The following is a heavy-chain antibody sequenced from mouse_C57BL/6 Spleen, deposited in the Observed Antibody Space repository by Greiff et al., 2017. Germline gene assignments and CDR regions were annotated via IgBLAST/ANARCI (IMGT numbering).Heavy chain of an antibody. D-gene: IGHD1-1*01. CDR3: AHPTAVVASDY. J-gene: IGHJ4*01. CDR1: GYNITDYY. CDR2: IYPEDGDT. Sequence: VHVQQSGAELVKPGASVKLSCTASGYNITDYYMHWVKQRTEQGLEWIGRIYPEDGDTKYAAKFQGKATITADTSSNTAYLQLSSLASEDTAVYYCAHPTAVVASDYWGQGTSVTVSS. V-gene: IGHV14-2*01.